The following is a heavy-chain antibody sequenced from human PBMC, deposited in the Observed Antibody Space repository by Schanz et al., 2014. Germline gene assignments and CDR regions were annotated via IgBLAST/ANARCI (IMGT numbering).Heavy chain of an antibody. CDR2: IWSDGSTK. CDR1: GFTFSDHY. J-gene: IGHJ4*02. D-gene: IGHD3-10*01. CDR3: ARANYRRKINFDY. Sequence: VQLLESGGGLVRPGGSLRLSCAASGFTFSDHYMDWVRQAPGKGPEWVAVIWSDGSTKYYADSVKGRFTMSRDNSKNTLYLQMNSLRAEDTAVYYCARANYRRKINFDYWGRGTLVTVSS. V-gene: IGHV3-33*08.